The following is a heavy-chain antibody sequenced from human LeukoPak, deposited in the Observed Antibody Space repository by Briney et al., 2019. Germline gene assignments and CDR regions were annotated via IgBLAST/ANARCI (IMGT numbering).Heavy chain of an antibody. Sequence: GGSLRLSCAASGFTFDDYGISWVRQAPGKGLEWVSGINWNGGSTGYADSVKGRFTISRDNAKNSLYLQMNSLRAEDTALYYCARGDYDFWSGYYWDFDYWGQGTLVTVSS. J-gene: IGHJ4*02. V-gene: IGHV3-20*04. CDR1: GFTFDDYG. D-gene: IGHD3-3*01. CDR2: INWNGGST. CDR3: ARGDYDFWSGYYWDFDY.